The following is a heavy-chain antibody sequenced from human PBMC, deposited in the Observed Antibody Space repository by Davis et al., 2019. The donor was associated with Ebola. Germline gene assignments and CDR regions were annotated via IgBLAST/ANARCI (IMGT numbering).Heavy chain of an antibody. D-gene: IGHD3-3*01. CDR3: ASSIFGVVVNPYYFDY. Sequence: SETLSLTCTVSGGSVSSGSYYWSWIRQPPGKGLEWIGEINHSGTTNYNPSLKSRVTVSLDTSKRQFSLKVNSVTAADTAVYYCASSIFGVVVNPYYFDYWSQGTLVTVSS. V-gene: IGHV4-61*01. J-gene: IGHJ4*02. CDR2: INHSGTT. CDR1: GGSVSSGSYY.